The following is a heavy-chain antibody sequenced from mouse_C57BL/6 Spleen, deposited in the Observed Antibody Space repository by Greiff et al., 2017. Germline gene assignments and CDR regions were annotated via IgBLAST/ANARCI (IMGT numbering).Heavy chain of an antibody. CDR1: GYTFTSYT. Sequence: LVESGAELARPGASVKMSCKASGYTFTSYTMHWVKQRPGQGLEWIGYINPSSGYTKYNQKFKDKATLTADKSSSTAYMQLSSLTSEDSAVYYCARGTTVPYAMDYWGQGTSVTVSS. CDR2: INPSSGYT. CDR3: ARGTTVPYAMDY. V-gene: IGHV1-4*01. D-gene: IGHD1-1*01. J-gene: IGHJ4*01.